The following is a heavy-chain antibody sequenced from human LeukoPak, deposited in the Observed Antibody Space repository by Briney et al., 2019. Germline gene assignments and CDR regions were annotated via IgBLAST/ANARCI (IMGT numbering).Heavy chain of an antibody. CDR3: VSFYETY. D-gene: IGHD2/OR15-2a*01. CDR1: GNYW. J-gene: IGHJ4*02. CDR2: INSDGSWT. V-gene: IGHV3-74*01. Sequence: QPGGSLRLSCAASGNYWMHWVRRVPGKGLVWVSHINSDGSWTSYADSVKGRSTISKDNAKNTVYLQMNSLRAEDTAVYYCVSFYETYWGRGTLVTVSS.